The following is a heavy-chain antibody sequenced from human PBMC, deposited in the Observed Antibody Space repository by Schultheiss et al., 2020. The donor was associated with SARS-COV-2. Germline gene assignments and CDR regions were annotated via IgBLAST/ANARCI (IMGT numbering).Heavy chain of an antibody. CDR3: ARGGWNWNYDALFDY. Sequence: SETLSLTCAVSGYSISSGYYWGWIRQPPGKGLEWIGSIYHSGSTYYNPSLKSRVTISVDTSKNQFSLKPSSVTAADTAVYYCARGGWNWNYDALFDYWGQGTLVTVSS. CDR2: IYHSGST. J-gene: IGHJ4*02. CDR1: GYSISSGYY. V-gene: IGHV4-38-2*01. D-gene: IGHD1-7*01.